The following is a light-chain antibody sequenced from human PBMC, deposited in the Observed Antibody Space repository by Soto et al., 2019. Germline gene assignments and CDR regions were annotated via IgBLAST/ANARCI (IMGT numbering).Light chain of an antibody. Sequence: DIQMTQSPSSLSASVGDRVTITCRASQSMSSYLNWYQQKPGKAPKLLISAASSLQSGVPSRFSGSGSGTDFTLTISSLQPEDFATYYCQQSYSTPLTFGGGTKVEIK. V-gene: IGKV1-39*01. J-gene: IGKJ4*01. CDR2: AAS. CDR3: QQSYSTPLT. CDR1: QSMSSY.